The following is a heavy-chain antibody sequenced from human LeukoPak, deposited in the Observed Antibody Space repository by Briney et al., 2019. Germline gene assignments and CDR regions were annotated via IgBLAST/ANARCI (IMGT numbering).Heavy chain of an antibody. D-gene: IGHD6-13*01. J-gene: IGHJ6*03. CDR3: ARIPIAAAGYYYYYYIDV. CDR2: XXYSGST. V-gene: IGHV4-39*01. CDR1: GGSISSSSYY. Sequence: SETLSLTCTVSGGSISSSSYYWGWIRQPPGKGLEWIGSXXYSGSTYYNPSLKSRVTIFVGTSKNQLSLTLSSVTAADTAVYYCARIPIAAAGYYYYYYIDVWGKGTTVTVSS.